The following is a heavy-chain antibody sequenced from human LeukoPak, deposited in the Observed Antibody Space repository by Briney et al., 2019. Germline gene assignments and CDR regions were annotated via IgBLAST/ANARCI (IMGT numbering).Heavy chain of an antibody. CDR1: GYTFTSYA. J-gene: IGHJ4*02. Sequence: ASVKVSRKASGYTFTSYAMHWVRQAPGQRLEWMGWINAGNGNTKYSQKFQGRVTITRDTSASTAYMELSSLRSEDTAVYYCARATYSSGWYMGDWGQGTLVTVSS. CDR2: INAGNGNT. CDR3: ARATYSSGWYMGD. D-gene: IGHD6-19*01. V-gene: IGHV1-3*01.